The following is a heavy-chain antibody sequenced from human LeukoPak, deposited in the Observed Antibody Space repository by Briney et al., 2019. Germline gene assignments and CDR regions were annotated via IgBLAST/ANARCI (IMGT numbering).Heavy chain of an antibody. CDR1: GGSISSSSYY. V-gene: IGHV4-39*07. D-gene: IGHD2-15*01. Sequence: PSETLSLTCTVSGGSISSSSYYWGWIRQRPGKGLEWIGSIYYSGSTYYNPSLKSRVTISVDTSKNQFSLKLSSVTAADTAVYYCARGGYCSGGSCSTEGHYYYYYMDVWGKGTTVTVSS. J-gene: IGHJ6*03. CDR3: ARGGYCSGGSCSTEGHYYYYYMDV. CDR2: IYYSGST.